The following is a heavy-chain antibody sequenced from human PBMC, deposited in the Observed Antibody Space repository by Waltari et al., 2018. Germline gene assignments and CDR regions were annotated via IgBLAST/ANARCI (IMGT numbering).Heavy chain of an antibody. CDR2: ISDSGGKT. CDR1: GLLFRTYG. V-gene: IGHV3-23*01. J-gene: IGHJ4*02. CDR3: AKERLTVATESFDS. Sequence: EVQLLESGGGLVQPGGSLRLSCAASGLLFRTYGRNWVRQAQGKGLEWVAGISDSGGKTFYADSAKGRFTISRDNSQKTLYLQMNGLGVDDTAVYFCAKERLTVATESFDSWGQGTLVTVSS. D-gene: IGHD4-17*01.